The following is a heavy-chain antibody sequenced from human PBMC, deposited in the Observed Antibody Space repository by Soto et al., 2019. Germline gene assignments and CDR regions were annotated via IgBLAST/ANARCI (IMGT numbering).Heavy chain of an antibody. CDR3: ARNLIRSGPWPVAGIFPEFDYYYYGMDV. Sequence: ASVKVSCKASGYTFTGYYMHWVRQAPGQGLEWMGWINPNSGGTNYAQKFQGWVTMTRDTSISTAYMELSRLRSDDTAVYYCARNLIRSGPWPVAGIFPEFDYYYYGMDVWGQGTTVTAP. CDR2: INPNSGGT. CDR1: GYTFTGYY. V-gene: IGHV1-2*04. J-gene: IGHJ6*02. D-gene: IGHD6-19*01.